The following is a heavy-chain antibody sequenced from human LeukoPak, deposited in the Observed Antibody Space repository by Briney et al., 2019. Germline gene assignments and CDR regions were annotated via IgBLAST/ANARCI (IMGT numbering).Heavy chain of an antibody. V-gene: IGHV4-39*07. J-gene: IGHJ3*02. CDR3: ARFTAAAGTDAFDI. CDR2: IYYSGST. D-gene: IGHD6-13*01. CDR1: GGSISSSSYY. Sequence: SETLSLTCTVSGGSISSSSYYWGWIRQPPGKGLEWIGSIYYSGSTNYNPSLKSRVTMSVDTSKNQFSLKLSSVTAADTAVYYCARFTAAAGTDAFDIWGQGTMVTVSS.